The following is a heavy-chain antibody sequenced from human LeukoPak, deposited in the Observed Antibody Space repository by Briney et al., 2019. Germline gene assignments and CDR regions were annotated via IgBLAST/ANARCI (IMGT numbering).Heavy chain of an antibody. Sequence: GGSLRLSCAASGFTFSSYGMHWVRQAPGKGLEWVAVIWYDGSNKYYADSVKGRFTISRDNSKNTLYLQMNSLRAEDPAVYYCARDRIGDYGDYVKDYWGQGTLVTVSS. CDR2: IWYDGSNK. CDR1: GFTFSSYG. J-gene: IGHJ4*02. V-gene: IGHV3-33*01. CDR3: ARDRIGDYGDYVKDY. D-gene: IGHD4-17*01.